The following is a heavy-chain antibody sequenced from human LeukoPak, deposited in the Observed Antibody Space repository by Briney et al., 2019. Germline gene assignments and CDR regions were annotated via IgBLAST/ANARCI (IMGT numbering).Heavy chain of an antibody. D-gene: IGHD3-16*02. CDR3: ARDIYDYVWGSYRMAYFDY. V-gene: IGHV4-4*07. CDR2: IYTSGST. Sequence: SETLSLTCTVSGGSISSYYWSWIRQPAGKGLEWIGRIYTSGSTNYNPSLKSRVTMSVDTSKNQFSLKLSSVTAADTAVYYCARDIYDYVWGSYRMAYFDYWGQGTLVTVSS. CDR1: GGSISSYY. J-gene: IGHJ4*02.